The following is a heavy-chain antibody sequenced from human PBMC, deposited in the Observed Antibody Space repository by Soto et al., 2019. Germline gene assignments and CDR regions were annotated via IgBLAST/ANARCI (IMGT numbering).Heavy chain of an antibody. CDR3: ARDPYSCYDSGAFDI. D-gene: IGHD5-12*01. V-gene: IGHV1-46*01. CDR2: INPSGGST. Sequence: QVQLVQSGAEVKKPGASVKVSCKASGYTFTSYYMHWVRQAPGQGIEWMGIINPSGGSTSYAQKFQGRCTMTKDTSTRTVYIELSSLRSEDTAVYYCARDPYSCYDSGAFDIWGQGTMGTVSS. J-gene: IGHJ3*02. CDR1: GYTFTSYY.